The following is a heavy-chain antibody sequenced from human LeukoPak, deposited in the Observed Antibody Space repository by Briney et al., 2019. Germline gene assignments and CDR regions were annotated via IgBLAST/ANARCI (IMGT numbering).Heavy chain of an antibody. V-gene: IGHV4-39*01. CDR3: ASYSSGWSYFDY. Sequence: SETLSLTCTVSGGSISSSSYYWGWIRQPPGKGLEWIGSICYSGSTYYNPSLKSRVTISVDTSKNQFSLKLSSVTAADTAVYYCASYSSGWSYFDYWGQGTLVTVSS. J-gene: IGHJ4*02. CDR1: GGSISSSSYY. D-gene: IGHD6-19*01. CDR2: ICYSGST.